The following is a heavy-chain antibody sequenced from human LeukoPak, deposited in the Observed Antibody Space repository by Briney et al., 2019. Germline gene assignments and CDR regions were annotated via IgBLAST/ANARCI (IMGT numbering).Heavy chain of an antibody. CDR2: LTENGATT. D-gene: IGHD1-26*01. J-gene: IGHJ4*02. Sequence: GWSLRLSCAASGFIFSSHAMSWVRRAPGKGLEWVSGLTENGATTYYADSVKGRFTISRDNSRNTMYLQMNSLRVEDTAVYYCVKDYQVGNSPAFGDYWGQGTLVTISS. V-gene: IGHV3-23*01. CDR3: VKDYQVGNSPAFGDY. CDR1: GFIFSSHA.